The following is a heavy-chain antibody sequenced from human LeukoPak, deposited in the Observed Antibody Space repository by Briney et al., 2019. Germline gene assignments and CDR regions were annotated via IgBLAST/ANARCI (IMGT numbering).Heavy chain of an antibody. CDR3: ITDPGAWQPI. CDR2: IWDDGSNK. J-gene: IGHJ3*02. Sequence: GGSLRLSCAPSGFTFSSYGMHWVRQAPGKGLEWLAVIWDDGSNKYYADSVKGRFTISRDNFENTLYLQMNRLSTEDTAVYYCITDPGAWQPIWGRGTMVAVSS. D-gene: IGHD3-10*01. V-gene: IGHV3-33*01. CDR1: GFTFSSYG.